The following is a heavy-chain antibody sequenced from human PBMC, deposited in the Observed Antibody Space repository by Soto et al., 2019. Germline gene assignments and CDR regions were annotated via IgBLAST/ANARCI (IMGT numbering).Heavy chain of an antibody. J-gene: IGHJ4*02. CDR1: GYTFSDYY. CDR2: ISSSGSTI. Sequence: QVQLVQSGAEVKKPGASVKVSCKASGYTFSDYYMSWIRQAPGKGLEWVSYISSSGSTIYYADSVKGRFTISRDNAKNSLYLQMNSLRAEDTAVYYCARATNSYGPNFDYWGQGTLVTVSS. CDR3: ARATNSYGPNFDY. D-gene: IGHD5-18*01. V-gene: IGHV3-11*01.